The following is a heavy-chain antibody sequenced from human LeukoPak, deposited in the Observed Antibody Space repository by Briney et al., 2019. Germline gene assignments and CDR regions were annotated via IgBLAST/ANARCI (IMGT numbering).Heavy chain of an antibody. CDR3: ARDGGGYCSSTSCYRPFDY. V-gene: IGHV3-33*01. D-gene: IGHD2-2*01. Sequence: GGSLRLSCAASGFTFSSYGMHWVRQAPGKGLEWVAVIWYDGSNKYYADSVKGRFTISRDNSKNTLYLQMNSLRAEDTAVYYCARDGGGYCSSTSCYRPFDYWGQGTLVTVSS. CDR2: IWYDGSNK. CDR1: GFTFSSYG. J-gene: IGHJ4*02.